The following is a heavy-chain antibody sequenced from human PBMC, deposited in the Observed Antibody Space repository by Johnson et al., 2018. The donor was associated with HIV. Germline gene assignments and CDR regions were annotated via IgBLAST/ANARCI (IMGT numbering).Heavy chain of an antibody. CDR1: GYTFSSYA. CDR3: AINSGYDSHGAFDI. D-gene: IGHD5-12*01. Sequence: QLVESGGGVVQPGRSLRLSCAASGYTFSSYAMHWVRQAPGKGLEWVAVISYDGSNKYYADSVKGRFTISRANSKNTLYLQINSLRAEDTAVYYCAINSGYDSHGAFDIWGQGTMVTVSS. V-gene: IGHV3-30*04. J-gene: IGHJ3*02. CDR2: ISYDGSNK.